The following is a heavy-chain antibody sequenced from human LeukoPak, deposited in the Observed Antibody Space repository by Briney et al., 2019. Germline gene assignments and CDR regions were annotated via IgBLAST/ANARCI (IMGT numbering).Heavy chain of an antibody. V-gene: IGHV4-59*08. J-gene: IGHJ4*02. Sequence: SETLSLTCTVSGGSISSYYWSWIRQPPGKGLEWIGYIYYSGSTNYNPSLKSRVTISVDTSKNQFSLKLSSVTAADTAVYYCARHVADCSGGSHGQFDYWGQGTLVTVSS. CDR3: ARHVADCSGGSHGQFDY. D-gene: IGHD2-15*01. CDR1: GGSISSYY. CDR2: IYYSGST.